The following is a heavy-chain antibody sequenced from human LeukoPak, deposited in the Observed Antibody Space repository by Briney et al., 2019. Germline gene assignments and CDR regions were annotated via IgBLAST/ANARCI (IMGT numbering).Heavy chain of an antibody. CDR1: GFTFSSYW. Sequence: PGGSLRLSCAASGFTFSSYWMSWVRQAPGKGLEWVANIKQDGSEKYYVDSVKGRFTISRDNAKNSLYLQMNSLRAEDTAVYYCERTMVTDAFDIWGQGTMVTVSS. CDR2: IKQDGSEK. CDR3: ERTMVTDAFDI. D-gene: IGHD4-23*01. V-gene: IGHV3-7*01. J-gene: IGHJ3*02.